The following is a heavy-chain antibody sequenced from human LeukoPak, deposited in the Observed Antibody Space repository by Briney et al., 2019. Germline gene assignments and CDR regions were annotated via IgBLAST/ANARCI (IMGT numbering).Heavy chain of an antibody. D-gene: IGHD5-18*01. Sequence: GGSLRLSCAASGFTFSGYTMNWVRQAPGKGLEWVSSISISGSYIYYADSVKGRFTISRDDAKDSLYLQMNSLRAEDTAVYYCARDMWIQLTRRDYMDVWGKGTTVTVSS. CDR3: ARDMWIQLTRRDYMDV. J-gene: IGHJ6*03. V-gene: IGHV3-21*01. CDR1: GFTFSGYT. CDR2: ISISGSYI.